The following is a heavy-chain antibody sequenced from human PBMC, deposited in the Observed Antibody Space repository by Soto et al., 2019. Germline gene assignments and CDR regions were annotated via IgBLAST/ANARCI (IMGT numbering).Heavy chain of an antibody. V-gene: IGHV3-30-3*01. D-gene: IGHD2-21*02. CDR2: ISYDGSNK. J-gene: IGHJ3*02. CDR1: GFTFSSYA. Sequence: LRLSCAASGFTFSSYAMHWVRQAPGKGLEWVAVISYDGSNKYYADSVKGRFTISRDNSKNTLYLQMNSLRAEDTAVYYCARDKGLAYCGGDCYADAFDIWGQGTMVTVSS. CDR3: ARDKGLAYCGGDCYADAFDI.